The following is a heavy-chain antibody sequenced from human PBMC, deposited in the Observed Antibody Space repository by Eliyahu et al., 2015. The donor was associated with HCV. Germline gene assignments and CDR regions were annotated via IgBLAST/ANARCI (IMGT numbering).Heavy chain of an antibody. CDR2: IYYSGST. J-gene: IGHJ6*03. D-gene: IGHD3-22*01. Sequence: QVQLQESGPGLVKPSETLSLTCTVSGGSISSYYWSWIRQPPGKGLEWIGYIYYSGSTNYNPSLKSRVTISVDTSKNQFSLKLSSVTAADTAVYYCARGLYDSSGYYYVPYYYYYMDVWGKGTTVTVSS. CDR1: GGSISSYY. CDR3: ARGLYDSSGYYYVPYYYYYMDV. V-gene: IGHV4-59*01.